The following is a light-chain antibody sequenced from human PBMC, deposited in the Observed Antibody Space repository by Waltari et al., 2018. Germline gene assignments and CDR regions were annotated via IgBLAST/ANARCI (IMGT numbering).Light chain of an antibody. CDR1: QSVSRT. CDR2: AAS. V-gene: IGKV3-20*01. J-gene: IGKJ1*01. Sequence: EIVLTQSTGPLSLAPGERATLSCRASQSVSRTVAWYQQKPGQAPSLLIYAASTRATGIPDRFSGSGSGTDFSLTISRLEPEDFAVYYCQHYVRLPATFGQGTKVEIK. CDR3: QHYVRLPAT.